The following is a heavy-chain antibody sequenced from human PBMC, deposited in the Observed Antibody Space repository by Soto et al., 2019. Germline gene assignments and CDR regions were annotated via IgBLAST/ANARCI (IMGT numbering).Heavy chain of an antibody. V-gene: IGHV4-59*13. D-gene: IGHD3-3*01. CDR3: ARGLAHDFWSARWFDP. Sequence: QVQLQESGPGLVKPSETLSLTCTVSGGSISSYYWSWIRQPPGKGLEWIGYIYSSGSTNYNTSLKSRVTLSVDTSKNQFSLKLSSVTAADTAVYYCARGLAHDFWSARWFDPWGQGTLVTVSS. CDR2: IYSSGST. J-gene: IGHJ5*02. CDR1: GGSISSYY.